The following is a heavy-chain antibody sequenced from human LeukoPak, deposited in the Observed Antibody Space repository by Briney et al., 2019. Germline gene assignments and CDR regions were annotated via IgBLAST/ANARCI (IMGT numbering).Heavy chain of an antibody. CDR2: ISYSGST. J-gene: IGHJ4*02. D-gene: IGHD3-22*01. CDR3: AGLVGRYSSGLYYYYFDY. CDR1: GGSISNYY. V-gene: IGHV4-59*12. Sequence: SETLSLTCTVSGGSISNYYWSWIRQPPGKGLEWIGYISYSGSTNYNPSLKSRVTISIDTSKNQFFLNLSSVTAADTAVYYCAGLVGRYSSGLYYYYFDYWGQGTLVTVSS.